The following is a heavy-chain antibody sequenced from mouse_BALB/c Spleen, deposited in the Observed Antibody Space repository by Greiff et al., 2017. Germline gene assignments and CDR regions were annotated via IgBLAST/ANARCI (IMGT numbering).Heavy chain of an antibody. CDR1: GFTFSSYA. CDR3: ARHSLYYFDY. CDR2: ISSGGSYT. D-gene: IGHD3-3*01. V-gene: IGHV5-9-3*01. Sequence: EVMLVESGGGLVQPGGSRKLSCAASGFTFSSYAMSWVRQTPEKRLEWVATISSGGSYTYYPDSVKGRFTISRDNAKNTLYLQMSSLRSEDTAMYYCARHSLYYFDYWGQGTTLTVSS. J-gene: IGHJ2*01.